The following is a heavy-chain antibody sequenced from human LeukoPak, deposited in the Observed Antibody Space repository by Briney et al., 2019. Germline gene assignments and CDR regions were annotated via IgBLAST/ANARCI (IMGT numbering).Heavy chain of an antibody. Sequence: SAKVSCKASGGTFSSYAISWVRQAPGQGLEWMGGIIPIFGTANYAQKFQGRVTITTDESTSTAYMELSSLRSEDTAVYYCARAANIAAAGRWAGYFDYWGQGTLVTVSS. CDR1: GGTFSSYA. CDR3: ARAANIAAAGRWAGYFDY. J-gene: IGHJ4*02. V-gene: IGHV1-69*05. CDR2: IIPIFGTA. D-gene: IGHD6-13*01.